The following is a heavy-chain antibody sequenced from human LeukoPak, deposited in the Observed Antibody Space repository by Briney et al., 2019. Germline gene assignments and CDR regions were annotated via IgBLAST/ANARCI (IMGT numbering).Heavy chain of an antibody. V-gene: IGHV3-23*01. D-gene: IGHD3-22*01. CDR2: ISGSGGST. CDR3: AKLGSDLSITMIVVVHFDY. CDR1: GFTFSSYA. Sequence: GGSLRLSCAASGFTFSSYAMSWVRQAPGKGPEWVSAISGSGGSTYYADSVKGRFTISRDNSKNTLYLQMNSLRAEDTAVYYCAKLGSDLSITMIVVVHFDYWGQGTLVTVSS. J-gene: IGHJ4*02.